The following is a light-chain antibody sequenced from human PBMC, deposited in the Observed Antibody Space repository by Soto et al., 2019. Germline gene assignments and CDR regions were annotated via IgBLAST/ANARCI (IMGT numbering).Light chain of an antibody. V-gene: IGLV2-14*01. J-gene: IGLJ1*01. CDR2: AVT. CDR3: SSYTSSSTL. Sequence: QSARTQPASVSGSPGQSITISCTGTSSDVGGYNYVSWYQQHPGKAPKLMIYAVTDRPSGVSSRFSGSKSGNTASLTISGLQAEDEADYYCSSYTSSSTLFGTGTKATV. CDR1: SSDVGGYNY.